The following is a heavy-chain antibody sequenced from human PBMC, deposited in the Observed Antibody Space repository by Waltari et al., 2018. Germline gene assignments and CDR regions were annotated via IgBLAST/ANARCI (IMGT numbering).Heavy chain of an antibody. Sequence: QVQLVQSGAEAKKPGSSVKVSCKESGGTFGSYAISWVPQAPGQGVEWMGGIIPICGTANYAQKFQGRVTITADESTSTAYMGLSSLRSEDTAVYYCASVPSLQHRGFDYWGQGTLVTVSS. J-gene: IGHJ4*02. V-gene: IGHV1-69*12. CDR3: ASVPSLQHRGFDY. CDR2: IIPICGTA. CDR1: GGTFGSYA.